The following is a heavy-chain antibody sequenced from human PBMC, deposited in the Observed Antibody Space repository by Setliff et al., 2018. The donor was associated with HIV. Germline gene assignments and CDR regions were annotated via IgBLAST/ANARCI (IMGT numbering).Heavy chain of an antibody. D-gene: IGHD3-22*01. CDR1: GFTFSSYA. CDR3: AIDFPASAFYLSSALLTNC. Sequence: GGSLRLSCSASGFTFSSYAMHWVRQAPGKGLEYVSAISSDGGSTYYADSVKGRFTISRDNSKNTLYLQMSSLRVEDTAVYYCAIDFPASAFYLSSALLTNCWGQGTLVTVSS. CDR2: ISSDGGST. J-gene: IGHJ4*02. V-gene: IGHV3-64D*09.